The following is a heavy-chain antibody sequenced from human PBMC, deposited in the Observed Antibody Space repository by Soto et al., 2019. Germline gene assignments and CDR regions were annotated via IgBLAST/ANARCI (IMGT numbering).Heavy chain of an antibody. CDR3: ARWGVGIQLWFPHVLAAPLDY. V-gene: IGHV3-7*01. J-gene: IGHJ4*02. CDR1: GFTFSSYW. CDR2: IKQDGSEK. Sequence: ESGGGLVQPGGSLRLSCAASGFTFSSYWMSWVRQAPGKGLEWVANIKQDGSEKYYVDSVKGRFTISRDNAKNSLYLQMNSLRAEDTAVYYCARWGVGIQLWFPHVLAAPLDYWGQGTLVTVSS. D-gene: IGHD5-18*01.